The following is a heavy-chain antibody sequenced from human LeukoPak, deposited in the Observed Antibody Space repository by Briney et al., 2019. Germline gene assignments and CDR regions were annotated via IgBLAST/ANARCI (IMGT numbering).Heavy chain of an antibody. D-gene: IGHD3-3*01. CDR3: ARITIFGVVINAFDI. J-gene: IGHJ3*02. V-gene: IGHV4-39*07. CDR2: IYYSGST. Sequence: SETLSLTCTVSGGSISSSSYYWGWIRQPPGKGLEWIGSIYYSGSTYYNPSLKSRVTISVGTSKNQFSLKLSSVTAADTAVYYCARITIFGVVINAFDIWGQGTMVTVSS. CDR1: GGSISSSSYY.